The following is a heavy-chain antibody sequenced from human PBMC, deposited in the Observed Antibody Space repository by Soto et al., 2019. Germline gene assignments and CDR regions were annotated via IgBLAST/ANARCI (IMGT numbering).Heavy chain of an antibody. J-gene: IGHJ6*03. D-gene: IGHD6-13*01. CDR1: GYSFTSCW. CDR3: ARHSHVAAAPGYYYMDV. V-gene: IGHV5-51*01. Sequence: PGESLKISCKGSGYSFTSCWIGWVRQMPGKGLEWMGIIYPGDSDTRYSPSFQGQVTISADKSISTAYLQWSSLKASDTAMYYCARHSHVAAAPGYYYMDVWGKGTTVTVSS. CDR2: IYPGDSDT.